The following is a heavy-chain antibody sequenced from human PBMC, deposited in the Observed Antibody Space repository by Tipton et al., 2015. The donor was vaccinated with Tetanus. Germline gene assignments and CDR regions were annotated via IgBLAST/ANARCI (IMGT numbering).Heavy chain of an antibody. CDR3: ARDYFGSGSFYYFDS. Sequence: QLVQSGPEVKKPGASVKVSCQASGYTFSRYGLTWVRQVPGQGLEWVGWISPLNGNTNYSPKLQGRVTLTTDTSTSTVSLELRSLTSDDTAVYYCARDYFGSGSFYYFDSWGQGTLIIVSS. D-gene: IGHD3-10*01. V-gene: IGHV1-18*01. CDR1: GYTFSRYG. J-gene: IGHJ4*02. CDR2: ISPLNGNT.